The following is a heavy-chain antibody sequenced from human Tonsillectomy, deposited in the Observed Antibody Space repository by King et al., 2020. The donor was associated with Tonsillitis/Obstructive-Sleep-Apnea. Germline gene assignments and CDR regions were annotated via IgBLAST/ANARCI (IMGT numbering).Heavy chain of an antibody. V-gene: IGHV4-4*02. CDR1: GASITSTNW. CDR2: IHHSGNS. J-gene: IGHJ3*02. Sequence: LPLQESGPGLVKPSGTLSLTCAVSGASITSTNWWNWVRQSPGKGLEWVGEIHHSGNSNYDPSLKGRVTISVDKSKNQFSLKLSSVTAADTAVYYCARVLQGCSSTSCYFDIWGQGSMVTVSS. D-gene: IGHD2-2*01. CDR3: ARVLQGCSSTSCYFDI.